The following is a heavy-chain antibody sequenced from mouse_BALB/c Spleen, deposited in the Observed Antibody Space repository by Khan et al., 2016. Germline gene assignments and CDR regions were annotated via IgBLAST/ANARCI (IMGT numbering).Heavy chain of an antibody. CDR3: ARYRAYYGISRYFDV. Sequence: QLVQSGPELKRPGKTVKISCKASGYTFTNYGINWVKQAPGKGLKWMGWINTYSGESTYADDFKGRFAFSLETSANTAYLQINNLKNEDTATYFCARYRAYYGISRYFDVWGAGTTVTVSS. CDR1: GYTFTNYG. CDR2: INTYSGES. V-gene: IGHV9-3-1*01. D-gene: IGHD1-1*01. J-gene: IGHJ1*01.